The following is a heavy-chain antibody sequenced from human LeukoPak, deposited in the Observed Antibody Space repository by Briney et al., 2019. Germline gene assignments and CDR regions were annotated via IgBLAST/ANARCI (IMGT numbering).Heavy chain of an antibody. D-gene: IGHD1-1*01. CDR1: SGSLSGYY. Sequence: SETLSLTCAVYSGSLSGYYWSWIRQPPGRGLEWIGEINRSGSANYNPSLKSRVTVSVDTSKNQSSLKLSSVTAVDTAVYYCARAHYGTASPAGGLWGQGTLVTVSS. CDR2: INRSGSA. V-gene: IGHV4-34*01. CDR3: ARAHYGTASPAGGL. J-gene: IGHJ4*02.